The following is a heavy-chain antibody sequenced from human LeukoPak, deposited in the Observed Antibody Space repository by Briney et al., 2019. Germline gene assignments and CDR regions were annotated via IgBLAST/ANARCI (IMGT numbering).Heavy chain of an antibody. CDR3: PKHDWKDSIGYYPDY. J-gene: IGHJ4*02. CDR2: INWNGGST. V-gene: IGHV3-20*04. Sequence: PGGSLRLSCAASGSTFDDYGMSWVRQAPGKGLEWVSGINWNGGSTGCADSVKGRFTISRDNAKNSLYLQMNTLRPDDTAFYYCPKHDWKDSIGYYPDYWGQGTLVTVSS. CDR1: GSTFDDYG. D-gene: IGHD3-22*01.